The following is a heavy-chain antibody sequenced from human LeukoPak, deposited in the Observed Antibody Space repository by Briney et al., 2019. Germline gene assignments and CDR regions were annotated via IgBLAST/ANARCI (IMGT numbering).Heavy chain of an antibody. J-gene: IGHJ3*02. CDR2: IIPILGIA. CDR1: GGTFSSYA. Sequence: GASVKVSCKASGGTFSSYAISWVRQAPGQGLEWMGRIIPILGIANYAQKFQGRVTITADKSTSTAYMELSSLRSEDTAVYYCARREGDQLDAFDIWGQRTMVTLSS. V-gene: IGHV1-69*04. D-gene: IGHD1-26*01. CDR3: ARREGDQLDAFDI.